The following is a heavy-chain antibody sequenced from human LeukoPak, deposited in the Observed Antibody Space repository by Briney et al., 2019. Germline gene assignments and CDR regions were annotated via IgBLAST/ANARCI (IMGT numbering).Heavy chain of an antibody. CDR2: ISYDGSNK. Sequence: PGRSLRLSCAASGFTFSSYAMHWVRQAPGKGLEWVAVISYDGSNKYYADSVKGRFTISRDNSKNTLYLQMNSLRAEDTAVYYCARDLWMYYYDSSGPGLIDYWGQGTLVTVSS. V-gene: IGHV3-30*01. D-gene: IGHD3-22*01. CDR3: ARDLWMYYYDSSGPGLIDY. CDR1: GFTFSSYA. J-gene: IGHJ4*02.